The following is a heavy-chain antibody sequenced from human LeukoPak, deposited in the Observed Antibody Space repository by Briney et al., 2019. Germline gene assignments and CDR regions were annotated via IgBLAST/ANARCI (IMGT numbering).Heavy chain of an antibody. CDR3: ARDRPSQSLGITIFGVVHDAFDI. Sequence: GASVKVSCKASGGTFSSYAISWVRQAPGQGLEWMGRIIPILGIANYAQKFQGRVMITTDESTSTAYMELSSLRSEDTAVYYCARDRPSQSLGITIFGVVHDAFDIWGQGTMVTVSS. D-gene: IGHD3-3*01. CDR2: IIPILGIA. V-gene: IGHV1-69*04. CDR1: GGTFSSYA. J-gene: IGHJ3*02.